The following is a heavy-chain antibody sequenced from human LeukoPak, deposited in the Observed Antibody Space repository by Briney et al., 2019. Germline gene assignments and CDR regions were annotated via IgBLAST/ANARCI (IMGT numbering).Heavy chain of an antibody. Sequence: ASVKVSCKASGYTFTSYDINWVRQATGQGLEWMGWMNPNSGNTGYAQKFQGRVTITRNTSISTAYMELSSLRSEDTAVYYCARGVYCSSTSCPCYYYYYMDVWGKGTTVTVSS. J-gene: IGHJ6*03. V-gene: IGHV1-8*03. D-gene: IGHD2-2*01. CDR2: MNPNSGNT. CDR1: GYTFTSYD. CDR3: ARGVYCSSTSCPCYYYYYMDV.